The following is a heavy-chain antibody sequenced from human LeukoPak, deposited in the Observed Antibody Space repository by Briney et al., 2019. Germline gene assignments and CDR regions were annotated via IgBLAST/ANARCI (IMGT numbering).Heavy chain of an antibody. CDR3: ARVHGYFAQFGEFDY. D-gene: IGHD3-22*01. CDR2: IKQDGSEK. V-gene: IGHV3-7*01. CDR1: GFTFSSYW. J-gene: IGHJ4*02. Sequence: GGSLRLSCAASGFTFSSYWMSWVRQAPGKGLEWVANIKQDGSEKYYVDSVKGRFTISRDNAKNSLYLQMNSLRAEDTAVYYCARVHGYFAQFGEFDYWGQGTLVTVSS.